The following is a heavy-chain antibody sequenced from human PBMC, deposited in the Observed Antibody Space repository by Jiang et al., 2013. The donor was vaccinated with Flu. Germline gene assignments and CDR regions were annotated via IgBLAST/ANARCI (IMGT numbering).Heavy chain of an antibody. CDR2: IWYDGSNK. V-gene: IGHV3-33*01. CDR1: GFTFSSYG. Sequence: VQLVESGGGVVQPGRSLRLSCAASGFTFSSYGMHWVRQAPGKGLEWVAVIWYDGSNKYYADSVKGRFTISRDNSKNTLYLQMNSLRAEDTAVYYCAREEYSSSSDWFDPWGQGTLVTVSS. D-gene: IGHD6-6*01. J-gene: IGHJ5*02. CDR3: AREEYSSSSDWFDP.